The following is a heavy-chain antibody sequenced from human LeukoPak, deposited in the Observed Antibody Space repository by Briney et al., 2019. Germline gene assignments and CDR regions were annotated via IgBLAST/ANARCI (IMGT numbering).Heavy chain of an antibody. CDR3: ARHSFGYCSSTSCYMPDY. V-gene: IGHV4-39*01. J-gene: IGHJ4*02. CDR2: IYYSGST. D-gene: IGHD2-2*03. CDR1: GGSISSSSYY. Sequence: SETLSLTCTVSGGSISSSSYYWGWIRQPPGKGLEWIGSIYYSGSTYYNPSLKSRVTISVDTSKNQFSLELSSVTAADTAVYYCARHSFGYCSSTSCYMPDYWGQGTLVTVSS.